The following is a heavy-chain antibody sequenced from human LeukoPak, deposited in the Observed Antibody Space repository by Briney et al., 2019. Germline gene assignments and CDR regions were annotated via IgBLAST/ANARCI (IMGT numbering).Heavy chain of an antibody. CDR3: ARVHRGYSYGRLDY. CDR2: ISSSDNTI. CDR1: GFAFSDSS. J-gene: IGHJ4*02. Sequence: GGSLRLSCAASGFAFSDSSMNWVRQAPGKGLEWVSYISSSDNTIHYADSVKGRFTISRDNAKNSLYLEMNSLRDEDTAVYYCARVHRGYSYGRLDYWGQGTLVTVSS. D-gene: IGHD5-18*01. V-gene: IGHV3-48*02.